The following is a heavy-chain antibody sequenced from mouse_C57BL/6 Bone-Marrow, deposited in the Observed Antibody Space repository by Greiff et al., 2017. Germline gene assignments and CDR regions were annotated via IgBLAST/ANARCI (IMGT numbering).Heavy chain of an antibody. J-gene: IGHJ3*01. Sequence: QVQLQQSGAELARPGASVKMSCKASGYTFTSYTMHWVKQRPGQGLEWIGYINPSSGYTKYNQKFKDKATLTADKSSSTAYMQLGSLTSEYSAVYYCARWAYGNYVSWFAYWGQGTLVTVSA. CDR2: INPSSGYT. CDR3: ARWAYGNYVSWFAY. V-gene: IGHV1-4*01. CDR1: GYTFTSYT. D-gene: IGHD2-1*01.